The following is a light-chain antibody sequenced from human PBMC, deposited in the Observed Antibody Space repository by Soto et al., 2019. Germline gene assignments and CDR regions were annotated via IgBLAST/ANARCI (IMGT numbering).Light chain of an antibody. V-gene: IGLV1-47*01. CDR1: NSNIGNKY. J-gene: IGLJ2*01. CDR3: AAWDDGVVGRA. CDR2: RNN. Sequence: QAVVTQPPSASGTPGQRVTISCSGSNSNIGNKYVYWYQQLPGTAPKLLMYRNNHRPSGVPDRFSGSKSGTSASLAISGLRSEDEADYYCAAWDDGVVGRAFGGGTKLTVL.